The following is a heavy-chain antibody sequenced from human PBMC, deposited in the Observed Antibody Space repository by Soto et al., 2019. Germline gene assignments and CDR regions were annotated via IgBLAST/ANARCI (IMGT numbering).Heavy chain of an antibody. CDR2: INPNSGST. CDR3: AISSIAARRSQWLVPSGVGVTMLDY. CDR1: GYTFTGYY. Sequence: GSVKVSCKASGYTFTGYYMHCVRQAPGQGLEGMGWINPNSGSTNYAQKFQGWVTMTRDTSISTAYMELSRLRSDDTAVYYCAISSIAARRSQWLVPSGVGVTMLDYWGQGALVTVSS. J-gene: IGHJ4*02. V-gene: IGHV1-2*04. D-gene: IGHD6-6*01.